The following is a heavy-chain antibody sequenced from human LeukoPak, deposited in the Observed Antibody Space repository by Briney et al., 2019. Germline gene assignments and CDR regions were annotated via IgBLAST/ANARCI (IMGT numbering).Heavy chain of an antibody. V-gene: IGHV5-51*01. Sequence: GESLKISCKGSGYSFTSYWIGWVRQMPGKGLEWMGIIYPGDSDTRYSPSFQGQVTISADKSISTAYLQWSSLKASDTAMYYCARVPYYYGAGSYRSSDYYYYYMDVWGKGTTVTVA. CDR2: IYPGDSDT. CDR3: ARVPYYYGAGSYRSSDYYYYYMDV. D-gene: IGHD3-10*01. J-gene: IGHJ6*03. CDR1: GYSFTSYW.